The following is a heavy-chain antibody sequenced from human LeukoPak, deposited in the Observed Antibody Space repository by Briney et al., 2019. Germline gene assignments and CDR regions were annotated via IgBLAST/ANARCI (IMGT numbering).Heavy chain of an antibody. Sequence: PGGSLRLSCAASGFTVSSNHMSWVRQAPGKGREWGSVIYSGGTTYYADSVKGRFTISRDNSKNTLYLQMNSLRGEETAVYYCARDRGIVGATAWGQGTLVTVSS. CDR2: IYSGGTT. V-gene: IGHV3-53*01. CDR1: GFTVSSNH. J-gene: IGHJ4*02. D-gene: IGHD1-26*01. CDR3: ARDRGIVGATA.